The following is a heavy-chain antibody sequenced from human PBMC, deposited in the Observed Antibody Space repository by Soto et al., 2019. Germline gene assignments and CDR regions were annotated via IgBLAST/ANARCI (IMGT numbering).Heavy chain of an antibody. CDR2: MNPNSGNT. J-gene: IGHJ3*02. CDR1: GYTFTSYD. V-gene: IGHV1-8*01. D-gene: IGHD1-7*01. Sequence: ASVKVSCKASGYTFTSYDINWVRQATGQGLEWMGWMNPNSGNTGYAQKFQGRVTMTRNTSIRTAYMELSSLRSEDTAVYYCARGNWNYRGPAFDIWGQGTMVTVSS. CDR3: ARGNWNYRGPAFDI.